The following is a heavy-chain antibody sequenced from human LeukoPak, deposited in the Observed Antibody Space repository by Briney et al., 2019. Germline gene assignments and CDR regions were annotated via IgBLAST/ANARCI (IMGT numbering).Heavy chain of an antibody. CDR3: AREIPLDYGDVWHAFDI. Sequence: SETLSLTCTVSGGSISSGSYSWIRQPAGKGLEWIGRFYTTGSTNYNPSLKSRVTISVDTSKNQFSLKLSSVTAADTAVYYCAREIPLDYGDVWHAFDIWGQGTMVTVSS. J-gene: IGHJ3*02. CDR1: GGSISSGS. D-gene: IGHD4-17*01. V-gene: IGHV4-61*02. CDR2: FYTTGST.